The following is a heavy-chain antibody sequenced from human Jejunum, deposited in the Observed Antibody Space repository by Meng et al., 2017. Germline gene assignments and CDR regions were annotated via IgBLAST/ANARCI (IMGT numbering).Heavy chain of an antibody. J-gene: IGHJ4*02. CDR1: GFTLSDSY. CDR2: ISSSGTTI. CDR3: VKALGYTYGYYF. Sequence: QVDQVESGVELVNPGVALRLSLEDSGFTLSDSYMGWVRQGPGKGLDWVSYISSSGTTIYYADSVKGRFTISRDNAKNSLYLQMTSLRAEDTAIYYCVKALGYTYGYYFWGQGTLVTVSS. V-gene: IGHV3-11*01. D-gene: IGHD5-18*01.